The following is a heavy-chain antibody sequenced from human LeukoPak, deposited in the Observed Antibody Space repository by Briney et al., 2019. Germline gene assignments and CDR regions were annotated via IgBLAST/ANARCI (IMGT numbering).Heavy chain of an antibody. V-gene: IGHV3-23*01. J-gene: IGHJ4*02. CDR3: AKRGVVIRVILVGFHKEAYYFDS. D-gene: IGHD3-22*01. CDR2: ISDSGGST. CDR1: GITLSNYG. Sequence: GGSLRLSCAVSGITLSNYGMSWVRQAPRKGLEWVAGISDSGGSTNYADSVKGRFTISRDNPKNTLYLQMNSLRAEDTAVYFCAKRGVVIRVILVGFHKEAYYFDSWGQGALVTVSS.